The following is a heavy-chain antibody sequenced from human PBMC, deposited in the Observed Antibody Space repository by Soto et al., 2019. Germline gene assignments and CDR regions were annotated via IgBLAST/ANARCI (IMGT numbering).Heavy chain of an antibody. J-gene: IGHJ6*02. V-gene: IGHV1-2*04. Sequence: QVQLVQSGAEVKKPGASVKVSCKASGYTFTGYYMHWVRQAPGQGLEWMGWINPNSGGTNYAQKFQGWVNMTRDTSISTAYMEMSRLRSDDTAVYYCAREGLMVYAQYGMDVWGQGTTVTVSS. CDR3: AREGLMVYAQYGMDV. CDR1: GYTFTGYY. CDR2: INPNSGGT. D-gene: IGHD2-8*01.